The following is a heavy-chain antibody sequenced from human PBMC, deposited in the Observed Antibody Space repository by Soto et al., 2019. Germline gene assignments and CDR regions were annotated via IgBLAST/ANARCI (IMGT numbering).Heavy chain of an antibody. CDR2: ISSSSSYI. CDR3: ARDSVRAGGYSYGYGFCPDAYNWFDP. J-gene: IGHJ5*02. CDR1: GFTISSYS. Sequence: GESLTLTCTVSGFTISSYSLNWVRQPPGKGLEWVSSISSSSSYIYYADSVKGRFTISRDNTKNSLYPQTNSPRAEATAVYYCARDSVRAGGYSYGYGFCPDAYNWFDPWGQGTLVTVSS. D-gene: IGHD5-18*01. V-gene: IGHV3-21*01.